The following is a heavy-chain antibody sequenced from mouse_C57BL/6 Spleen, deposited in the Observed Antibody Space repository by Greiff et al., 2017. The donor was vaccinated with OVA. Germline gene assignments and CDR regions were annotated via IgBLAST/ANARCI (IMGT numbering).Heavy chain of an antibody. CDR3: ARPYSNSAWFAY. D-gene: IGHD2-5*01. CDR2: ISSGSSTI. J-gene: IGHJ3*01. Sequence: DVKLVESGGGLVKPGGSLKLSCAASGFTFSDYGMHWVRQAPEKGLEWVAYISSGSSTIYYAATVKGRFTISRDNAKNNLLLQMTSLRSEGTAIYYCARPYSNSAWFAYWGQGTLVTVSA. CDR1: GFTFSDYG. V-gene: IGHV5-17*01.